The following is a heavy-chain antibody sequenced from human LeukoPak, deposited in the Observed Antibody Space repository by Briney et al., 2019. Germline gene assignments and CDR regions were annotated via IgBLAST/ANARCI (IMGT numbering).Heavy chain of an antibody. J-gene: IGHJ3*02. CDR2: IRYDGSNK. D-gene: IGHD2-2*01. CDR3: AKGPYCSSTSCYRWGLDAFDI. V-gene: IGHV3-30*02. CDR1: GLTFSSYG. Sequence: GGSLRLSCAASGLTFSSYGMHWVRQAPGKGLEWVAFIRYDGSNKYYADSVKGRFTISRDNSKNTLYLQMNSLRAEDTAVYYCAKGPYCSSTSCYRWGLDAFDIWGQGTMVTVSS.